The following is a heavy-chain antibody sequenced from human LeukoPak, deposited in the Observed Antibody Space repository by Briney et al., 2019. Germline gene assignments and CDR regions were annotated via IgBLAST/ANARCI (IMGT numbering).Heavy chain of an antibody. D-gene: IGHD3-22*01. V-gene: IGHV4-34*01. Sequence: PSETLSLTCAVYGGSFSGYYWSWIRQPPGKGLEWIGEINHSGSTNYNPSLKSRVTISVDTSKNQFSLKLSSVTAADTAVYYCARFNHGCDSSGYYYVPWFDPWGQGTLVTVSS. J-gene: IGHJ5*02. CDR2: INHSGST. CDR1: GGSFSGYY. CDR3: ARFNHGCDSSGYYYVPWFDP.